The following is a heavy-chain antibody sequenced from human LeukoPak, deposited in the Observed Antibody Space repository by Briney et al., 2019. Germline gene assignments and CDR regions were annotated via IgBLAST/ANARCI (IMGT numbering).Heavy chain of an antibody. CDR2: IYTTGRT. CDR3: AKILGSGVWYGFDI. D-gene: IGHD7-27*01. CDR1: DFSISSHY. V-gene: IGHV4-4*09. Sequence: PSETLSLTCTVSDFSISSHYWSWIRQPPGKGLEWIGYIYTTGRTNYNPSLKSRVTISVDTSKNQFSLKLSSVTAADTAVYYCAKILGSGVWYGFDIWGQGTMVTVSS. J-gene: IGHJ3*02.